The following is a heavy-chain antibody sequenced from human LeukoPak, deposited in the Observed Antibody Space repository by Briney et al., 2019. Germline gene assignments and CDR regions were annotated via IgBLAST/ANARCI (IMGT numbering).Heavy chain of an antibody. CDR2: INHSGST. V-gene: IGHV4-34*01. Sequence: SETLSLTCAVYGGSFSGYYWSWIRQPPGKGLEWIGEINHSGSTNYNPSLKSRVTISVDTSENQFSLKLSSVTAADTAVYYCARGRNLYSGYDSPFDYWGQGTLVTVSS. CDR1: GGSFSGYY. J-gene: IGHJ4*02. D-gene: IGHD5-12*01. CDR3: ARGRNLYSGYDSPFDY.